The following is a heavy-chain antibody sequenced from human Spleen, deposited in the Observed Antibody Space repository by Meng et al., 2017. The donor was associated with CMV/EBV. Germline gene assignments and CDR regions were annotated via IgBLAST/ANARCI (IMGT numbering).Heavy chain of an antibody. CDR1: GFTFSSYE. Sequence: GGSLRLSCAASGFTFSSYEMNWVRQAPGKGLEWVSYISSSSSTIYYADSVKGRFTISRDNAKNSLYLQMHSLRAEDTAAYFCAKMGYGTGWYLAGGMDVWGQGTTVTVSS. CDR2: ISSSSSTI. J-gene: IGHJ6*02. CDR3: AKMGYGTGWYLAGGMDV. D-gene: IGHD6-13*01. V-gene: IGHV3-48*03.